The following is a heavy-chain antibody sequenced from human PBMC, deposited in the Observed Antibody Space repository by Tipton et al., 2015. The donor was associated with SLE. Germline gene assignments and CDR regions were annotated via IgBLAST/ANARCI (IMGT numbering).Heavy chain of an antibody. CDR3: AKDLVPFHMVQGVYYYYGMDV. Sequence: SLRLSCAVSGFTFSSYAMSWVRQAPGKGLEWVSAISGSGGSTYYADSVKGRFTISRDNSKNTLYLQMNSLRAEDTAVYYCAKDLVPFHMVQGVYYYYGMDVWGQGTTVTVSS. CDR2: ISGSGGST. V-gene: IGHV3-23*01. CDR1: GFTFSSYA. D-gene: IGHD3-10*01. J-gene: IGHJ6*02.